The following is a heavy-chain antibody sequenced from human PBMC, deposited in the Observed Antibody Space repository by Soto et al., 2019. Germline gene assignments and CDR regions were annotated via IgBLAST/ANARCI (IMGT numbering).Heavy chain of an antibody. CDR3: AKGARNWY. CDR2: ISDNCVIT. V-gene: IGHV3-23*01. J-gene: IGHJ2*01. Sequence: VVSLRLSCAFSGFTFSSYFMSWFRQAPGKGLEWVSCISDNCVITNYADSVKVRFTISKDNSRSTGYLQMNSLRVEETAVYFCAKGARNWY. CDR1: GFTFSSYF.